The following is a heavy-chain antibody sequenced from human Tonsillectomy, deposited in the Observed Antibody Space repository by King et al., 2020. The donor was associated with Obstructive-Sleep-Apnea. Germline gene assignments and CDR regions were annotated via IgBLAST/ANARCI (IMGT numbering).Heavy chain of an antibody. CDR2: FYHSGSH. D-gene: IGHD6-19*01. CDR3: TVWAGIPVAGTFVY. Sequence: QLQESGPGLVKPSGTVALPCAGAGGSIMSSNWWIWVCQPPAKGLEWIWGFYHSGSHNYNPSLKSRVNISVNKSKNQFSLMRSSVTAADTAVYYCTVWAGIPVAGTFVYWGQGTLVTVSS. V-gene: IGHV4-4*02. CDR1: GGSIMSSNW. J-gene: IGHJ4*02.